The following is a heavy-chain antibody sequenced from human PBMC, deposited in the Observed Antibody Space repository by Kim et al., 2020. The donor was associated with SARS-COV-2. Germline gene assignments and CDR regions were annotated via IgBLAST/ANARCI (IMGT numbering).Heavy chain of an antibody. V-gene: IGHV4-61*07. J-gene: IGHJ4*02. CDR2: T. Sequence: TNSHPALKSRVTISVDTSKNQFSLKLSSVTAADTAVYYCARRETADTFDYWGQGTLITVSS. CDR3: ARRETADTFDY. D-gene: IGHD1-26*01.